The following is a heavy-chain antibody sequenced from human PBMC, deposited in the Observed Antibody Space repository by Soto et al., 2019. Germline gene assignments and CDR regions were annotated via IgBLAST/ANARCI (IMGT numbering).Heavy chain of an antibody. V-gene: IGHV1-3*01. D-gene: IGHD6-13*01. J-gene: IGHJ6*02. CDR2: LNGGTGQT. Sequence: ASVKVSCKASGYTFSTYAIHWVRQAPGQSLEWMGWLNGGTGQTRYSQRFQDRVTITRDTSASTAYMEVNSLRAGDTAVYYCARDRGKGYSSSYYYYYGMDVWGQGTTVTVSS. CDR3: ARDRGKGYSSSYYYYYGMDV. CDR1: GYTFSTYA.